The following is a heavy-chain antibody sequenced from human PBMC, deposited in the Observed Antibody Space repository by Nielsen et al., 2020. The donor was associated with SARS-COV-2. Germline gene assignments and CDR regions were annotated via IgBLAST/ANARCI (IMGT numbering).Heavy chain of an antibody. CDR3: AREYSSSPGAFDI. CDR1: GGSFSSNSYY. Sequence: SETLSLTCTVSGGSFSSNSYYWGWIRQPPGKGLEWIASIYYSGTTYYNPSLKSRVAISIDTSKNQFSLKVTSVTAADTAVYYCAREYSSSPGAFDIWGQGTMVTVSS. V-gene: IGHV4-39*02. D-gene: IGHD6-6*01. CDR2: IYYSGTT. J-gene: IGHJ3*02.